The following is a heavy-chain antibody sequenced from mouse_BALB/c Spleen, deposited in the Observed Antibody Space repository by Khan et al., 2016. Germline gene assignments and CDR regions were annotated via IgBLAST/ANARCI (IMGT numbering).Heavy chain of an antibody. D-gene: IGHD2-3*01. CDR2: IDPENGNT. J-gene: IGHJ3*01. V-gene: IGHV14-1*02. CDR1: GFNIKDYY. Sequence: VQLQQSGAELVRPGALVKLSCKASGFNIKDYYMHWVKQRPEQGLEWIGWIDPENGNTIYDPTFQGKASITADTSSNTAYLQLSSLTSEDTAVYYYARGYDGYYRCAYWGQGTLVTVSA. CDR3: ARGYDGYYRCAY.